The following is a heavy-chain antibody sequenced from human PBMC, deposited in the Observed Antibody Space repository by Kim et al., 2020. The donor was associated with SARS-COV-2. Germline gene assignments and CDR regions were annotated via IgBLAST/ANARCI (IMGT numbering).Heavy chain of an antibody. CDR3: ARSVAIMPPGMDV. V-gene: IGHV1-3*01. J-gene: IGHJ6*02. Sequence: SVKVSCMASGYTFTTYAIQWVRQAPGQGLEWLGWINPTRGNTKYSDTFQGRITITRDTSARTASMELSSLSPEDTAVYYCARSVAIMPPGMDVWGQGTTVTVSS. D-gene: IGHD2-21*01. CDR1: GYTFTTYA. CDR2: INPTRGNT.